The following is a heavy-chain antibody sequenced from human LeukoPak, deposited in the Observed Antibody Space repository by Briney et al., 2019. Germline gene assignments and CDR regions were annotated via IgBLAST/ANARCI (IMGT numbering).Heavy chain of an antibody. CDR1: GFTFSYYA. V-gene: IGHV3-64*04. Sequence: GGSLRLSCSASGFTFSYYAMHWVRQTAGKGLEFVSGISSNGGSTYYADSVKGRFTISRDNSKNTLSLQMNSLRAEDTAVYYCAKGFGLVVITSVDYWGQGTPVTVSS. D-gene: IGHD3-22*01. CDR3: AKGFGLVVITSVDY. CDR2: ISSNGGST. J-gene: IGHJ4*02.